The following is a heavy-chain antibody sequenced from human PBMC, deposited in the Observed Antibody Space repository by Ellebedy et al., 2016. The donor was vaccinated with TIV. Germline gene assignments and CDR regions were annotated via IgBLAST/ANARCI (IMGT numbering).Heavy chain of an antibody. D-gene: IGHD1-26*01. J-gene: IGHJ5*02. Sequence: GGSLRLXXAASGFTFSDYYMSWIRQAPGKGLEWVSYISSSGSTIYYADSAKGRFTISRDNAKNSLYLQMNSLKAEDTAVYYCARYLTGGGWFNPWGQGTLVTVSS. CDR1: GFTFSDYY. CDR2: ISSSGSTI. CDR3: ARYLTGGGWFNP. V-gene: IGHV3-11*01.